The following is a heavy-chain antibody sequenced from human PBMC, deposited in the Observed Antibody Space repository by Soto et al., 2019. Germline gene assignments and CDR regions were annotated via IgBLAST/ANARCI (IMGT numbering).Heavy chain of an antibody. CDR3: TRVGANGDQRDFSYYFDY. CDR2: IRSKAYGGTT. V-gene: IGHV3-49*03. CDR1: GFTFGDYA. D-gene: IGHD4-17*01. J-gene: IGHJ4*02. Sequence: GGSLRLSCTASGFTFGDYAMSWFRQAPGKGLEWVGFIRSKAYGGTTEYAASVKGRFTISRDDSKSIAYLQMNSLKTEDTAVYYCTRVGANGDQRDFSYYFDYWGQGTLVTVSS.